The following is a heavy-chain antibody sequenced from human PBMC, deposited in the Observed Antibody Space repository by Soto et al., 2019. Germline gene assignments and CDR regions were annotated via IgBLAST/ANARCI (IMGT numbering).Heavy chain of an antibody. CDR1: GGSFTSSSNF. J-gene: IGHJ5*02. V-gene: IGHV4-39*01. CDR3: AGQTFTIAAASYGRSNWFDP. Sequence: TSETLSLTCTASGGSFTSSSNFWGWDRQPPGKGLEWTGTIYFAGDTYSTPCLKSRLTMSIDTSKNEFSLRLNSVTAADTAVYYCAGQTFTIAAASYGRSNWFDPWGPGTLVTVSS. D-gene: IGHD6-25*01. CDR2: IYFAGDT.